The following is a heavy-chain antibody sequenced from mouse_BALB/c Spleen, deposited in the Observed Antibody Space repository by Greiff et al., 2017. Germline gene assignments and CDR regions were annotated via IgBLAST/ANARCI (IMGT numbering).Heavy chain of an antibody. CDR2: INPSTGYT. CDR1: GYTFTSYW. J-gene: IGHJ4*01. V-gene: IGHV1-7*01. CDR3: ARFRYGNYYAMDY. D-gene: IGHD2-10*02. Sequence: VQRVESGAELAKPGASVKMSCKASGYTFTSYWMHWVKQRPGQGLEWIGYINPSTGYTEYNQKFKDKATLTADKSSSTAYMQLSSLTSEDSAVYYCARFRYGNYYAMDYWGQGTSVTGSS.